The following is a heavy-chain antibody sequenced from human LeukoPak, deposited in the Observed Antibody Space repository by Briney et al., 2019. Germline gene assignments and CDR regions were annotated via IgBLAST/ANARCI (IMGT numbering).Heavy chain of an antibody. D-gene: IGHD7-27*01. Sequence: ASVKVSCKASGYTFTSFDINWVRQATGQGLEWMGWMNPNSGNTGYAQKFQGRVTMTRNTSISTAYMELSSLRSDDTAVYYCARGPPNWGYDYWGPGTLVTVSS. V-gene: IGHV1-8*01. CDR2: MNPNSGNT. CDR1: GYTFTSFD. J-gene: IGHJ4*02. CDR3: ARGPPNWGYDY.